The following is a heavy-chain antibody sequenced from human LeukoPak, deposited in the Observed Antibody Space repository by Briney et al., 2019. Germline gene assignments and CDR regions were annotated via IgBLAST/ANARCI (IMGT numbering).Heavy chain of an antibody. D-gene: IGHD2-8*02. V-gene: IGHV3-9*01. CDR1: GFTFDDYA. CDR2: ISWNSGSI. CDR3: AKRAGGLIDY. Sequence: PGRSLRLSCAASGFTFDDYAMHWVRHAPGKGLEWVSGISWNSGSIGYADSVKGRFTISRDNSKNTLYLQMNSLRAEDTAVYYCAKRAGGLIDYWGQGTLVTVSS. J-gene: IGHJ4*02.